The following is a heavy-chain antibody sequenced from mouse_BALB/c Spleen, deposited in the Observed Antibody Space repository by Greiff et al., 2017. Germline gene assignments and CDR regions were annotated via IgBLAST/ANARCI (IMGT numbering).Heavy chain of an antibody. Sequence: EVNLVESGPELVKPGASVKMSCKASGYTFTSYVMHWVKQKPGQGLEWIGYINPYNDGTKYNEKFKGKATLTSDKSSSTAYMELSSLTSEDSAVYYCARNYGSSSDYWGQGTTLTVSS. CDR1: GYTFTSYV. CDR3: ARNYGSSSDY. V-gene: IGHV1-14*01. J-gene: IGHJ2*01. CDR2: INPYNDGT. D-gene: IGHD1-1*01.